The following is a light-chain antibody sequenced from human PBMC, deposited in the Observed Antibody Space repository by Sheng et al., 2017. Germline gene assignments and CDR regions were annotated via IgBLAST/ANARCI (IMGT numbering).Light chain of an antibody. CDR1: QSVSGSY. V-gene: IGKV3-20*01. J-gene: IGKJ1*01. CDR3: HLYGTSPPQWT. Sequence: EIVLTQSPGTLSLSPGERATLSCRASQSVSGSYLTWYQHKPGQAPRLLIHAAFNRTTGIPDRFSGGGSGTDFTLTISRLEPEDFAVYHCHLYGTSPPQWTFGQGTRVEIK. CDR2: AAF.